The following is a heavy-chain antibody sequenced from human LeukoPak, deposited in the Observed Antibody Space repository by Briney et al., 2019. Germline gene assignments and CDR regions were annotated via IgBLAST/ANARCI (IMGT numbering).Heavy chain of an antibody. V-gene: IGHV4-38-2*02. CDR3: AREERDKSWFVVGDY. CDR1: GYSISSGYF. Sequence: SETLSLTCTVSGYSISSGYFWGWVRQPPGKGLEWIGSIYPGGTTYYSPSLKSRLTISVDTSRNQLSLKLSFVNAADTAFYYCAREERDKSWFVVGDYWGQGTLVTVSS. CDR2: IYPGGTT. D-gene: IGHD3-10*01. J-gene: IGHJ4*02.